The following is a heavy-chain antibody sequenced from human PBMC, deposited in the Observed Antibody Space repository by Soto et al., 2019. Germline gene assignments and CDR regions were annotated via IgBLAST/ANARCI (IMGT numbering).Heavy chain of an antibody. CDR2: ISSSSSYI. CDR3: ARDPYSSSSQFDY. V-gene: IGHV3-21*01. D-gene: IGHD6-6*01. J-gene: IGHJ4*02. Sequence: GGSLRLSCAASGFTFSGYSMNWVRQAPGKGLEWVSSISSSSSYIYYADSVKGRFTISRDNAKNSLYLQMNSLRAEDTAVYYCARDPYSSSSQFDYWGQGTLVTVSS. CDR1: GFTFSGYS.